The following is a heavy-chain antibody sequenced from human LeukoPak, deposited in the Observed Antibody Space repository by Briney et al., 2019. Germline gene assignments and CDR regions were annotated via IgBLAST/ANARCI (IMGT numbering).Heavy chain of an antibody. Sequence: GGSLRLSSAASGFTFSSYAMTWVRQAPGKGLEWVSSITGSGSSTYYADSVKGRFTISRDNSKNTLYVQMNSLRAEDTAVYFCAKPPRVVVVTAFDSWGQGTLVTVSS. D-gene: IGHD2-21*02. CDR2: ITGSGSST. J-gene: IGHJ4*02. CDR1: GFTFSSYA. V-gene: IGHV3-23*01. CDR3: AKPPRVVVVTAFDS.